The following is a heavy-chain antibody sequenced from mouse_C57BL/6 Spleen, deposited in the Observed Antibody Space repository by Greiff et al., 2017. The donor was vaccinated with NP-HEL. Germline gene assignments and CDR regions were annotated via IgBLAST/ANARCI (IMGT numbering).Heavy chain of an antibody. CDR3: ARHEGGNWDFDY. D-gene: IGHD4-1*01. CDR2: FYPGSGSI. V-gene: IGHV1-62-2*01. Sequence: VMLVESGAELVKPGASVKLSCKASGYTFTEYTIHWVKQRSGQGLEWIGWFYPGSGSIKYNEKFKDKATLTADKSSSTVYMELSRWTSEDSAVYFCARHEGGNWDFDYWGQGTTLTVSS. J-gene: IGHJ2*01. CDR1: GYTFTEYT.